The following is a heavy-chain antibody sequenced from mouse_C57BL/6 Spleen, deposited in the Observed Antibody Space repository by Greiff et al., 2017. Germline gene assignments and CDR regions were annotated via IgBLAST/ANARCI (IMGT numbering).Heavy chain of an antibody. CDR2: INPGSGGT. V-gene: IGHV1-54*01. CDR1: GYAFTNYL. Sequence: VQLQQSGAELVRPGTSVKVSCKASGYAFTNYLIEWVKQRPGQGLEWIGVINPGSGGTNYNEKFKGKATLTADKSSSTAYMQLSSLTSEDSAVYFCARYSKGYYAMDYWGQGTSVTVSS. D-gene: IGHD2-5*01. CDR3: ARYSKGYYAMDY. J-gene: IGHJ4*01.